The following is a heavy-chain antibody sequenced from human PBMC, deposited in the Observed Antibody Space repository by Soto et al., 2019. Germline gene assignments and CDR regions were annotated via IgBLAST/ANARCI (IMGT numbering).Heavy chain of an antibody. D-gene: IGHD3-22*01. Sequence: QVQLQQWGAGLLKPSETLSLTCAVYGGSFIGHSWTWIRQSPGKGLEWIGDINHSGRVNYSPSLKSRVTISLDTSKNQFSLTLSAVTAADTAMYYCSTRAYDTNGYYRFDPWGQGTLVTGSS. CDR2: INHSGRV. CDR1: GGSFIGHS. J-gene: IGHJ5*01. CDR3: STRAYDTNGYYRFDP. V-gene: IGHV4-34*01.